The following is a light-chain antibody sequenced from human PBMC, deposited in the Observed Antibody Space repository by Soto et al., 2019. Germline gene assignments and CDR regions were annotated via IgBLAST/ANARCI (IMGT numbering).Light chain of an antibody. Sequence: DIQMTQAPSTLSASVGDRVTVTCLASLSISSWLAWYQQKPGKAPNLLIYKASSLESGVPSRFSGSGYGTEFTLTISSLQPDDFATYYCQQYNSYPLTFGGGTKVEIK. CDR3: QQYNSYPLT. V-gene: IGKV1-5*03. CDR1: LSISSW. J-gene: IGKJ4*01. CDR2: KAS.